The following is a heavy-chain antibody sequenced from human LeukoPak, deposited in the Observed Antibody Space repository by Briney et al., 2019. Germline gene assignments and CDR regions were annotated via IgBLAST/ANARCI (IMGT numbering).Heavy chain of an antibody. D-gene: IGHD3-3*01. CDR1: GGSISSYY. CDR3: ARQSMSYYDFWSGYRRAFDI. CDR2: IYYSGST. V-gene: IGHV4-59*01. J-gene: IGHJ3*02. Sequence: SETLSLTCTVSGGSISSYYWSWIRQPPGKGLEWIGYIYYSGSTNYNPSLKSRVTISVDTSKNQFSLKLSSVTAADTAVYYCARQSMSYYDFWSGYRRAFDIWGQGTMVTVSS.